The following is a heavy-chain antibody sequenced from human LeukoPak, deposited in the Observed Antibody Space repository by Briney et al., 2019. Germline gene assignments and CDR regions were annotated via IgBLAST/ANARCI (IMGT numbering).Heavy chain of an antibody. CDR2: ISSSSSTI. CDR1: GFTFSSYS. J-gene: IGHJ6*02. D-gene: IGHD4-23*01. V-gene: IGHV3-48*02. CDR3: ARVQPPPTVVTPRYYYYGMDV. Sequence: PGGSLRLSCAASGFTFSSYSMNWVRQAPGKGLEWVSDISSSSSTIYYPDSVKGRFTISRDNAKNSLYLQMNSLRDEDTAVYYCARVQPPPTVVTPRYYYYGMDVWGRGTTVTVSS.